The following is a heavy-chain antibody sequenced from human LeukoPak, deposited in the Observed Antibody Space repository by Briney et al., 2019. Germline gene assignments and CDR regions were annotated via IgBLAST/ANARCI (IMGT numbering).Heavy chain of an antibody. CDR2: INHSGST. CDR1: GGSISSSSHY. D-gene: IGHD3-16*01. Sequence: PSETLSLTCTVSGGSISSSSHYWGWIRQPPGKGLEWIGEINHSGSTNYNPSLKSRVTISVDTSKNQFSLKLSSVTAADTAVYYCARFAPFGYYYYGMDVWGQGTTVTVSS. CDR3: ARFAPFGYYYYGMDV. V-gene: IGHV4-39*07. J-gene: IGHJ6*02.